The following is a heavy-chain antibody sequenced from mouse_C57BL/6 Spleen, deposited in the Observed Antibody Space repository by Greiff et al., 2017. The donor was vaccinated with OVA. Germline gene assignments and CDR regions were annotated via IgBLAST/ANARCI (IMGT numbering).Heavy chain of an antibody. CDR1: GYTFTSYW. CDR3: ARYPIYYYGSSYGYFDV. D-gene: IGHD1-1*01. Sequence: QVQLQQPGTELVKPGASVKLSCKASGYTFTSYWMHWVKQRPGQGLEWIGNINPSNGGTNYNEKFKSKATLTVDKSSSTAYMQRSSLTSEDSAVYYCARYPIYYYGSSYGYFDVWGTGTTVTVSS. J-gene: IGHJ1*03. V-gene: IGHV1-53*01. CDR2: INPSNGGT.